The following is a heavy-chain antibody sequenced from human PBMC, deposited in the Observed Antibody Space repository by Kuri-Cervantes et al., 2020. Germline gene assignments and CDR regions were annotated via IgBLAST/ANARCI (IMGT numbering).Heavy chain of an antibody. V-gene: IGHV1-2*02. CDR3: ARGGGYCITTSCPELDY. Sequence: ASVKVSCKTSGYTFIDYYMHWVRQAPGQGLEWMGWINPNNGDTNYAQKFQGRVTMTRDTSISTAYMELSRLISDDTAVYYCARGGGYCITTSCPELDYWGQGTLVTVSS. CDR1: GYTFIDYY. CDR2: INPNNGDT. J-gene: IGHJ4*02. D-gene: IGHD2-2*01.